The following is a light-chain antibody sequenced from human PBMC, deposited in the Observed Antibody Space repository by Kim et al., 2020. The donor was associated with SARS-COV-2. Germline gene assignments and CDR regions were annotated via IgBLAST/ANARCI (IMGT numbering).Light chain of an antibody. CDR1: NSNIGRHD. CDR3: AAWDDSLNGFYV. CDR2: DID. Sequence: QSVLAQPPSASGSPGQSVTISCSGSNSNIGRHDVTWYQQLPGAAPRLIIYDIDQRPSGVPDRFSGSKSGTSASLAISGLQSEDEADYYCAAWDDSLNGFYVFGSGTKVTVL. J-gene: IGLJ1*01. V-gene: IGLV1-44*01.